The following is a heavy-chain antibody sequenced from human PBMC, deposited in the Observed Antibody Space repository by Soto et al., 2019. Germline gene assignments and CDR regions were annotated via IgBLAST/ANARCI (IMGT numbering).Heavy chain of an antibody. V-gene: IGHV3-74*01. J-gene: IGHJ3*02. Sequence: EVQLVESGGGLVQPGGSLRLSCAASGFTSSSYWIHWVRQAPGKGQVWVSRISNDGSSTNYADSVKGRFTISRDNAKNTVYLQMNSLRAEDTAVYYCARDTYYYDSSDHFSADAFDIWGQGTMVTVSS. CDR1: GFTSSSYW. CDR3: ARDTYYYDSSDHFSADAFDI. D-gene: IGHD3-22*01. CDR2: ISNDGSST.